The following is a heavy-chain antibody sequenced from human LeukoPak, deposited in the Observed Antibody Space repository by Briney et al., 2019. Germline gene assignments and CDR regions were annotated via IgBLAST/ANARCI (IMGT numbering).Heavy chain of an antibody. D-gene: IGHD6-19*01. CDR3: AREGHSSGSLGDY. V-gene: IGHV3-7*03. CDR1: GYPFGNYF. CDR2: IKHDGNCK. J-gene: IGHJ4*02. Sequence: GGSLRLSCAASGYPFGNYFMSWVRDAPGRGLEGVANIKHDGNCKFCADSVRGRFTVSRHNAEKWVYLHMSSLRAVDTAMYYCAREGHSSGSLGDYWGQGILVTVSS.